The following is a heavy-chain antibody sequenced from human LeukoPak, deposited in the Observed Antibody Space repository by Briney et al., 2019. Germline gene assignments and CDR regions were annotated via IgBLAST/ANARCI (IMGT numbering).Heavy chain of an antibody. CDR3: AREGYDILTGYYYGMDV. CDR1: GYTFTGYY. CDR2: INPNSGGT. Sequence: ASVKVSCEASGYTFTGYYMHWVRQAPGQGLEWMGRINPNSGGTNYAQKFQGRVTMTRDTSISTAYMELSRLRSDDTAVYYCAREGYDILTGYYYGMDVWGQGTTVTVSS. J-gene: IGHJ6*02. D-gene: IGHD3-9*01. V-gene: IGHV1-2*06.